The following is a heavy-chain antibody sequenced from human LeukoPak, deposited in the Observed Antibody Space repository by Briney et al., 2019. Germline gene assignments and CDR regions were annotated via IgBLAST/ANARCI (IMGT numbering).Heavy chain of an antibody. CDR3: ASHYGDYGNYFDY. CDR2: IRGSGGST. J-gene: IGHJ4*02. V-gene: IGHV3-23*01. Sequence: GGSLRLSCAASGFTFSSYAMSWVRQAPGKGLEWVSAIRGSGGSTFYADSVKGRFTISRDNAKNSLYLQMNSLRAEDTAVYYCASHYGDYGNYFDYWGQGTLVTVSS. CDR1: GFTFSSYA. D-gene: IGHD4-17*01.